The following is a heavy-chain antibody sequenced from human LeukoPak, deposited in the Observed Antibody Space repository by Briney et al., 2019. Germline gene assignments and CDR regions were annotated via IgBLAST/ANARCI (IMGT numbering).Heavy chain of an antibody. D-gene: IGHD3-9*01. V-gene: IGHV3-21*01. CDR3: ARTYDILTGPFDY. CDR2: ISSSSSYI. Sequence: GGSLRLFCAASGFTFSSYSMNWVRQAPGKGLEWVSSISSSSSYIYYADSVKGRFTISRDNARNSLYLQMNSLRAEDTAVYYCARTYDILTGPFDYWGQGTLVTVSS. J-gene: IGHJ4*02. CDR1: GFTFSSYS.